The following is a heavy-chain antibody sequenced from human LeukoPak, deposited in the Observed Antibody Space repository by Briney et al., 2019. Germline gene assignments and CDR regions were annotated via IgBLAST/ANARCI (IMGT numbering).Heavy chain of an antibody. Sequence: KISCKGSGYSFTSYWIGWVRQAPGQGLEWMGGIIPLFTTTNYAQKFQGRVTITADKSTITAYMELSSLRSEDTAVYYCARTATTVIPAARFYYYMDVWGKGTMVTVSS. CDR2: IIPLFTTT. J-gene: IGHJ6*03. CDR1: GYSFTSYW. V-gene: IGHV1-69*06. D-gene: IGHD4-17*01. CDR3: ARTATTVIPAARFYYYMDV.